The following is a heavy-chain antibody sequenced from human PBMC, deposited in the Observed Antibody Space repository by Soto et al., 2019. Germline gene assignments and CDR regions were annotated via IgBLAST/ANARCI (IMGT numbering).Heavy chain of an antibody. D-gene: IGHD2-15*01. CDR1: GYTFISHG. CDR3: ARVSSSIVVVPDYGMDV. CDR2: ISGKNGNT. J-gene: IGHJ6*02. V-gene: IGHV1-18*04. Sequence: QVQLVQSGVEVKKPGASVKVSCKASGYTFISHGISWVRQAPGQGLEWMGWISGKNGNTNYAQKLQGRVTLTTDTATSTADMELRSLRSDDTAVYYWARVSSSIVVVPDYGMDVWGQGTTVTVSS.